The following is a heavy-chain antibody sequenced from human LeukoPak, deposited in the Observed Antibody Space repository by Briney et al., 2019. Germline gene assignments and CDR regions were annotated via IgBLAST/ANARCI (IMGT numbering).Heavy chain of an antibody. Sequence: PGGSLRCSCSASGFTFSSFGMNWARQAPGKGLEWVAVIWYDGSNKYYADAVKGRFTISRDDSKNTVYLQMNSLRAEDTAVYYCVRDRAYYGDYWGHGFIVTVSS. J-gene: IGHJ4*01. V-gene: IGHV3-33*08. D-gene: IGHD2/OR15-2a*01. CDR3: VRDRAYYGDY. CDR1: GFTFSSFG. CDR2: IWYDGSNK.